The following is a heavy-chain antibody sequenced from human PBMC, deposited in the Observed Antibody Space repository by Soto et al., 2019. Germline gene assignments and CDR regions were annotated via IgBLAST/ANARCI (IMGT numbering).Heavy chain of an antibody. D-gene: IGHD1-20*01. Sequence: SETLSLTCTVSGGSISSYYWSWIRQPPGKGLEWIGYIYYSGSTNYNPSLKSRVTISVDTSKNQFSLKLSSVTAADTAVYYCARVSPNNPIYFIDDWGQGTLVTVSS. CDR2: IYYSGST. CDR1: GGSISSYY. J-gene: IGHJ4*02. CDR3: ARVSPNNPIYFIDD. V-gene: IGHV4-59*01.